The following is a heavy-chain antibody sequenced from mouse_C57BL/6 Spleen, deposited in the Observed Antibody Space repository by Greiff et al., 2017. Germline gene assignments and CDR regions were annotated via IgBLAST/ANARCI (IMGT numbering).Heavy chain of an antibody. V-gene: IGHV5-6*01. Sequence: EVQLQESGGDLVKPGGSLKLSCAASGFTFSSYGMSWVRQTPDKRLEWVATISSGGSYTYYPDSVKGRFTISRDNAKNTLYLQMSSLKSEDTAMYYCAREGYWGQGTTRTVSS. CDR3: AREGY. J-gene: IGHJ2*01. CDR2: ISSGGSYT. CDR1: GFTFSSYG.